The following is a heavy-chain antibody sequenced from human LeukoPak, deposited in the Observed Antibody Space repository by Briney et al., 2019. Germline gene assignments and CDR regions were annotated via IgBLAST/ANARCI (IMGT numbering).Heavy chain of an antibody. D-gene: IGHD6-13*01. Sequence: ASVKVSCKASGYTFTSYAMNWVRQAPGQGLEWMGWINTNTGNPTYAQGFTGRFVFSLDTSVSTAYLQISSLKAEDTAVYYCARGYSTSWYSGTEHWGQGTLVTVSS. CDR3: ARGYSTSWYSGTEH. CDR1: GYTFTSYA. V-gene: IGHV7-4-1*02. CDR2: INTNTGNP. J-gene: IGHJ1*01.